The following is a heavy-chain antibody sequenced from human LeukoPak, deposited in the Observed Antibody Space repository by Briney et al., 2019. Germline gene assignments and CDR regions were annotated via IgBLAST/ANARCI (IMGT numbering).Heavy chain of an antibody. CDR2: INHSGST. CDR1: GGSFSGYY. CDR3: ARGTTYYYGSGSYYNDY. Sequence: TSETLSLTCAVYGGSFSGYYWSWIRQPPGKGLEWIGEINHSGSTNYNPSLKSRVTISVDTSKNQFSLKLSSVTAADTAVYYCARGTTYYYGSGSYYNDYWGQGTLVTVSS. V-gene: IGHV4-34*01. J-gene: IGHJ4*02. D-gene: IGHD3-10*01.